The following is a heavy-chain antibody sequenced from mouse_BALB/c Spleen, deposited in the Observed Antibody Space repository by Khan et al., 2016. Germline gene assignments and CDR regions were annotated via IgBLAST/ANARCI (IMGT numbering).Heavy chain of an antibody. CDR2: INPSTGYT. V-gene: IGHV1-7*01. Sequence: QVQLQQSGAELAKPGASVKMSCKASGYTFTSYWMHWVKQRPGQGLEWIGYINPSTGYTEYNQKFKDKATLTADKSSSTAYMQLSSLTSEDSAFYYCARWAYYGNYLFAYWGQGTLVTASA. CDR3: ARWAYYGNYLFAY. CDR1: GYTFTSYW. D-gene: IGHD2-10*01. J-gene: IGHJ3*01.